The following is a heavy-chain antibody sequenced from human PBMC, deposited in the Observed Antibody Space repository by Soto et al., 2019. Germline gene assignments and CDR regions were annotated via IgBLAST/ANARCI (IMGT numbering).Heavy chain of an antibody. CDR3: VKDNYGDYVDY. J-gene: IGHJ4*02. Sequence: GWSLRLSCAASGFTFSSYGMHWVRQAPGKGLEWVAFISYDGSNKYYADSVKGRFTISRDNSKNTLYLQMNSLRAEDTAVYYCVKDNYGDYVDYWGQGTLVTVSS. D-gene: IGHD4-17*01. CDR2: ISYDGSNK. V-gene: IGHV3-30*18. CDR1: GFTFSSYG.